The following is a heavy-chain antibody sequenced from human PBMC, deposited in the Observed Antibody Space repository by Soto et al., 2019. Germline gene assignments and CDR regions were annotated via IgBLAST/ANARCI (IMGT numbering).Heavy chain of an antibody. V-gene: IGHV1-18*01. D-gene: IGHD2-15*01. J-gene: IGHJ6*02. CDR3: SRTGYCSGGSCYSSDYYYCYGMDV. CDR1: GYTFTSYG. CDR2: ISAYNGNT. Sequence: QVQLVQSGAEVKKPGASVKVSCKASGYTFTSYGISWVRQAPGQGLEWMGWISAYNGNTNYAQKLQGRVTMTTDTSSSTAYMELRSLRSDDTVVYYCSRTGYCSGGSCYSSDYYYCYGMDVWGQGTTVTVSS.